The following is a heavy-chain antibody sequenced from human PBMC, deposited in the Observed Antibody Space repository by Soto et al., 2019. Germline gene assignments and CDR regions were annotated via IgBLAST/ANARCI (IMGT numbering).Heavy chain of an antibody. Sequence: EVKLGDSGGGLVKPVGALRLYCVVSGSPFRSMNWVRQAPGKGLEWVSSISSSGSDIYYADSVKGRCTISRDNSKNSVYLQMVSLRTDDSAGYSCERDWSTVTIRHGMDVWGKGTPVPV. J-gene: IGHJ6*04. D-gene: IGHD4-17*01. CDR1: GSPFRS. CDR2: ISSSGSDI. V-gene: IGHV3-21*01. CDR3: ERDWSTVTIRHGMDV.